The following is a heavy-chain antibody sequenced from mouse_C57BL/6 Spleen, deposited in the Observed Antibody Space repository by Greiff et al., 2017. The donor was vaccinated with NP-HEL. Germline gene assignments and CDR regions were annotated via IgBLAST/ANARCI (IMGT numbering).Heavy chain of an antibody. CDR3: ARLGDYYGSSDWYFDV. Sequence: EVMLVESGGGLVKPGGSLKLSCAASGFTFSDYGMHWVRQAPEKGLEWVAYISSGSSTIYYADTVKGRFTISRDNAKNTLFLQMTSLRSEDTAMYYCARLGDYYGSSDWYFDVWGTGTTVTVSS. CDR2: ISSGSSTI. V-gene: IGHV5-17*01. CDR1: GFTFSDYG. D-gene: IGHD1-1*01. J-gene: IGHJ1*03.